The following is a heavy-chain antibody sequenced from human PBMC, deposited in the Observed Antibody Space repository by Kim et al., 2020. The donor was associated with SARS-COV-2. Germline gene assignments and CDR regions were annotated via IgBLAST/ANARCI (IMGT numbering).Heavy chain of an antibody. CDR3: ARDRSSSVVADV. CDR1: GFNFGDYA. CDR2: VRTETYRATT. D-gene: IGHD2-15*01. J-gene: IGHJ6*02. Sequence: GGSLRLSCSASGFNFGDYALAWYRQAPGQRLEWVGFVRTETYRATTRYAASVEGRFIISRDDSNSSAYLHMDSLKIEDTAVYYCARDRSSSVVADVWGQGTPVTVSS. V-gene: IGHV3-49*03.